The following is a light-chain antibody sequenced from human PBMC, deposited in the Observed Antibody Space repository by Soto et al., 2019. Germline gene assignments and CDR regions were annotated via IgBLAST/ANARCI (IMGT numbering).Light chain of an antibody. CDR1: QSISSY. J-gene: IGKJ4*01. V-gene: IGKV1-39*01. Sequence: DIHMTQSPSSLSASVGDRFTITCRASQSISSYLNWYQQKPGKAPKLLIYAASSLQSGVPSRFSGSGSGTDSTLTITDLQPDDLGTYYCQQSYVNPLTFGGGTKVDIK. CDR2: AAS. CDR3: QQSYVNPLT.